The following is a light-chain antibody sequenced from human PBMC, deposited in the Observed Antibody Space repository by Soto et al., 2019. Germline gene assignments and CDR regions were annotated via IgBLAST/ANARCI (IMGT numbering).Light chain of an antibody. CDR3: SSYAGSKNLV. Sequence: QSALTQPPSASGSPGQSVTISCTGTSSDVGGYNSVSWYQQHPGKAPKLVIYEVSKRPSGVPDRFSASKSDNTASLTVSGLKAEDEADYYCSSYAGSKNLVFGGGTQLTVL. V-gene: IGLV2-8*01. J-gene: IGLJ2*01. CDR1: SSDVGGYNS. CDR2: EVS.